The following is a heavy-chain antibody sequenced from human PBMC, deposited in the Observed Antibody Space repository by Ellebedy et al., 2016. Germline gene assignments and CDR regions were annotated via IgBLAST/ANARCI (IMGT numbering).Heavy chain of an antibody. J-gene: IGHJ4*02. CDR2: LYSGGTI. D-gene: IGHD6-19*01. CDR3: AKGNAVPGPEPLDY. V-gene: IGHV3-66*01. Sequence: GGSLRLSYAASGFTVSGNYMSWVRQAPGKGLEWVSTLYSGGTILYADSVKGRFTISRDNSKNTLYLQMNSLTVEDTAVYYCAKGNAVPGPEPLDYWGQGTLVTVSS. CDR1: GFTVSGNY.